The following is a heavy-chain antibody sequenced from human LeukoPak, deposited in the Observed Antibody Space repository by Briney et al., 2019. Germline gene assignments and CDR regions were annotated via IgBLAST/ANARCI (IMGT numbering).Heavy chain of an antibody. Sequence: SQTLSLTCTVSGGSISSGDYYWSWIRQPPGKGLEWIGYIYYSGSTYYNPSLKSRVTISVDTSKNQFSLKLSSVTAADTAVYYCAREPDYDISTGHDAFDIWGQGTMVTVSS. D-gene: IGHD3-9*01. V-gene: IGHV4-30-4*01. CDR2: IYYSGST. CDR3: AREPDYDISTGHDAFDI. CDR1: GGSISSGDYY. J-gene: IGHJ3*02.